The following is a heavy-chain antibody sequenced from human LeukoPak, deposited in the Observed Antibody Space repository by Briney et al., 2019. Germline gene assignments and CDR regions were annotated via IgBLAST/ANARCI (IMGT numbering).Heavy chain of an antibody. CDR3: TTTGRFGVPCYYGMDV. Sequence: GGSLRLSCAASGFTFSNAWMSWVRQAPGKGLEWVGRIKSKTDGGTTDYAAPVKGRFTISRDDSKNTLYLQMNSLKTEDTAVYYCTTTGRFGVPCYYGMDVWGQGTTVTVSS. CDR2: IKSKTDGGTT. D-gene: IGHD3-10*01. J-gene: IGHJ6*02. CDR1: GFTFSNAW. V-gene: IGHV3-15*01.